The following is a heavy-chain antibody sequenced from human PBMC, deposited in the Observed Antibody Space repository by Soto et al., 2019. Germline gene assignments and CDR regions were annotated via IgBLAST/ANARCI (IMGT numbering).Heavy chain of an antibody. CDR3: ARGMTTVTTLDY. CDR2: IYHSGST. Sequence: SETLSLTCAVSGGSISSGGYSCNWIRQPPGKGLEWIGYIYHSGSTYYNPSLKSRVTISVDRSKNQFSLKLSSVTAADTAVYYCARGMTTVTTLDYWGQGTLVTVSS. V-gene: IGHV4-30-2*01. D-gene: IGHD4-4*01. CDR1: GGSISSGGYS. J-gene: IGHJ4*02.